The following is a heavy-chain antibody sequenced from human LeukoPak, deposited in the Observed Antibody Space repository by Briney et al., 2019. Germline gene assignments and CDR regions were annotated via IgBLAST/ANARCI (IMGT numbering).Heavy chain of an antibody. CDR3: ARDSEYDGFGEYKRSAEYFQH. J-gene: IGHJ1*01. CDR1: GYTFTSYY. Sequence: GASVKVSCKASGYTFTSYYMHWVRQAPGQGLEWMGIINPSGGSTSYAQKFQGRVTMTRDTSTSTVYMELSSLRSEDTAVYYCARDSEYDGFGEYKRSAEYFQHWGQGTLVTVSS. V-gene: IGHV1-46*01. CDR2: INPSGGST. D-gene: IGHD3-10*01.